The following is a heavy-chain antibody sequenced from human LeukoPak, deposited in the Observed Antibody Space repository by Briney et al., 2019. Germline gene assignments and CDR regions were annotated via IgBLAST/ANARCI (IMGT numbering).Heavy chain of an antibody. CDR1: GYTFTSYG. D-gene: IGHD2-2*01. J-gene: IGHJ3*02. V-gene: IGHV1-18*01. CDR2: ISAYNGNT. CDR3: ARGMGTEYCSSTSCYWLAFDI. Sequence: ASVKVSCKASGYTFTSYGISWVRQAPGQGLEWMGWISAYNGNTNYAQKLQGRVTMTTDTPTSTAYMELSSLRSEDTAVYYCARGMGTEYCSSTSCYWLAFDIWGQGTMVTVSS.